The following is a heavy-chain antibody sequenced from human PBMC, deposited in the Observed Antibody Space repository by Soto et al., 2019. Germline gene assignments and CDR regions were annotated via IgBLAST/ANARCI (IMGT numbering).Heavy chain of an antibody. CDR2: ICPESGAT. CDR1: GYTFTGHC. V-gene: IGHV1-2*02. D-gene: IGHD1-26*01. Sequence: ASVKVSCKTSGYTFTGHCIHWVRQAPQQGPEWMGEICPESGATRSSEKFRGRVTMTMDTSITIVYMELRNLSPDDTAVYYCGRGRSGQIVIFYWGQGTPVTVSS. CDR3: GRGRSGQIVIFY. J-gene: IGHJ4*02.